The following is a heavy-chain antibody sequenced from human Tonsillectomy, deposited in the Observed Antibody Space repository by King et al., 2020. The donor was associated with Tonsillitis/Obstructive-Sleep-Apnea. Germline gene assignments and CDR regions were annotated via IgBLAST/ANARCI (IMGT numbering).Heavy chain of an antibody. V-gene: IGHV3-30*01. J-gene: IGHJ6*03. D-gene: IGHD6-6*01. Sequence: VQLVESGGGVVQPGRSLRLSCAASGFTFSTYAMHWVRQAPGKGLEWGAVISDDGSNKYYADSVKGRFNISRDNSKNTLYLQMNSLRAEDTAVYYCARGIAPRPDYYYYYMDVWGKGTTVTVSS. CDR2: ISDDGSNK. CDR1: GFTFSTYA. CDR3: ARGIAPRPDYYYYYMDV.